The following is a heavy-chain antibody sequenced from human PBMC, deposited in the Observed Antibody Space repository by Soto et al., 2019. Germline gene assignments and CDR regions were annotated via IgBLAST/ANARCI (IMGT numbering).Heavy chain of an antibody. J-gene: IGHJ6*02. D-gene: IGHD3-10*01. CDR3: ARNMDYFYGPGSGNGHGV. Sequence: QVQLVQSGAEVKEPGDSVRVSCEASGYTFTAYYIHWVRQVPGQGLEWMGWSNTKFGDTTYAQDCQGRVTMARDMSISTVYMELSRLTSDDTAIYYCARNMDYFYGPGSGNGHGVWGQGTTVTVSS. CDR2: SNTKFGDT. V-gene: IGHV1-2*02. CDR1: GYTFTAYY.